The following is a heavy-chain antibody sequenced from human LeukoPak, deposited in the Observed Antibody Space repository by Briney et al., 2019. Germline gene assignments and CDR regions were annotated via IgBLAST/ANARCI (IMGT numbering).Heavy chain of an antibody. V-gene: IGHV1-69-2*01. D-gene: IGHD2-2*01. CDR3: ATDGRPALIVVVPAAINY. CDR1: GYTFTDYY. Sequence: ASVKISCKASGYTFTDYYMHWVQQAPGKGLEWMGRVDPEDGETIYAEKFQGRVTITADTSTDTAYMELSSLRSKDTAVYYCATDGRPALIVVVPAAINYWGQGTLVTVSS. CDR2: VDPEDGET. J-gene: IGHJ4*02.